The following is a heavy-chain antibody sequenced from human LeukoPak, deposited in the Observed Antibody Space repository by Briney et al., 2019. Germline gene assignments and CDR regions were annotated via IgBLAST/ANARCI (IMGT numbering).Heavy chain of an antibody. J-gene: IGHJ4*02. CDR3: ARAGGTSWADY. CDR2: VKQDGTEK. D-gene: IGHD6-13*01. Sequence: GGSLRLSCEASGFTFRDYWMTWVRQAPGKGLEWVANVKQDGTEKFYVGSVKGRFTISRDNGKSSLYLQMNSLRVEDTAIYYCARAGGTSWADYWGQGTLVTVSS. CDR1: GFTFRDYW. V-gene: IGHV3-7*01.